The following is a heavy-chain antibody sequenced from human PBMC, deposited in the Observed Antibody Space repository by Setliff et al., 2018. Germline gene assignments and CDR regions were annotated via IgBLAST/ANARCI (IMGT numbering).Heavy chain of an antibody. CDR3: ARAKGNDYSMDV. CDR1: GFTFSSYW. V-gene: IGHV3-7*01. J-gene: IGHJ6*03. CDR2: IKQDGSDT. Sequence: LRLSCATSGFTFSSYWMSWVRQAQGKGLEWVANIKQDGSDTTYGDSVKGRFTISRDNAKNTLYLQMNSLRADDTAVYYCARAKGNDYSMDVWGKGTTVTVSS.